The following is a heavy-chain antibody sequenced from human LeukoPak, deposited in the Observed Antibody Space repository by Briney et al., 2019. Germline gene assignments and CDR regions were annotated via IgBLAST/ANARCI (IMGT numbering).Heavy chain of an antibody. CDR2: IYYSGST. J-gene: IGHJ4*02. Sequence: SETLSLTCTVSGGSISGGGSYWSWIRQYPGKGLEWIGKIYYSGSTYCNPSLKSRVTISVDTSKNQISLKLNSVTAADTAVYYCAMSSTGYYVFDYWGQGTLVTVSS. V-gene: IGHV4-31*03. D-gene: IGHD3-22*01. CDR1: GGSISGGGSY. CDR3: AMSSTGYYVFDY.